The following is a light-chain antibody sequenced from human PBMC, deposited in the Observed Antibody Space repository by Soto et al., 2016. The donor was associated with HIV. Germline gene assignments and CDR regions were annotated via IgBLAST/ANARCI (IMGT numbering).Light chain of an antibody. Sequence: SYELTQPPSVSVSPGQTASIPCSGDNLGDKYASWYQQKPGQSPVLVLYQDNERPSGIPERFSGSNSGNTATLTISGTQTMDEADYFCQAWDSSTAVFGGGTQLTVL. CDR3: QAWDSSTAV. V-gene: IGLV3-1*01. CDR2: QDN. J-gene: IGLJ2*01. CDR1: NLGDKY.